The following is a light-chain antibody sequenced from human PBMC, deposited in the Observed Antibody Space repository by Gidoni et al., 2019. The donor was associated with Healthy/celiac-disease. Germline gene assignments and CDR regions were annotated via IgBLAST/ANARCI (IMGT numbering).Light chain of an antibody. Sequence: DIQMTQSPSSLSASVGDRVTITCRASQSISSYLHLYQQKPGKAPKLLIYAASSLQSGVPSRFSGSGSGTDFTLTISSLQPEDFATYYCQQSYSTLGYTFGQGTKLEIK. CDR2: AAS. CDR1: QSISSY. V-gene: IGKV1-39*01. CDR3: QQSYSTLGYT. J-gene: IGKJ2*01.